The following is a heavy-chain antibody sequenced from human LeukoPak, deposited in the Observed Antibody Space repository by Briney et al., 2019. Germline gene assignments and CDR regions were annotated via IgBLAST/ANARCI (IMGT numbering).Heavy chain of an antibody. V-gene: IGHV3-33*01. CDR1: GFTFSSSG. J-gene: IGHJ4*02. D-gene: IGHD3-16*02. CDR3: ARAPGLYDYVWASYRYTRKGYYFDY. CDR2: AHNDGDTK. Sequence: GNSLRLSCAASGFTFSSSGMHWVRQAPGKGLEWVAVAHNDGDTKYYADSVKGRFTISRDNAKNSLYLQMHSLRAEDTAVYYCARAPGLYDYVWASYRYTRKGYYFDYWGQGILVTVSS.